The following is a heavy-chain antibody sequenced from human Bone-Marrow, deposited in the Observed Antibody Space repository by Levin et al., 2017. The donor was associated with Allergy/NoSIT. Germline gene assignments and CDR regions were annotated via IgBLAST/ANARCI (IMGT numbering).Heavy chain of an antibody. CDR2: INSDGSST. CDR1: GFTFSSYW. CDR3: ARGGLSNYDFDY. V-gene: IGHV3-74*01. D-gene: IGHD4-11*01. Sequence: GGSLRLSCAASGFTFSSYWMHWVRQAPGKGLVWVSRINSDGSSTSYADSVKGRLTISRDNAKNTLYLQMNSLRAEDTAVYYCARGGLSNYDFDYWGQGTLVTVSS. J-gene: IGHJ4*02.